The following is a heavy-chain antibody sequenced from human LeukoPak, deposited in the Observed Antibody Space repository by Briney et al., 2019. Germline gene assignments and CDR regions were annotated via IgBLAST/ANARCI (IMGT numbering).Heavy chain of an antibody. CDR2: INPNSGGT. CDR1: GYTFTTYG. Sequence: ASVKVSCKASGYTFTTYGISWVRQAPGQGLEWMGWINPNSGGTNYAQKFQGRVTMTRDTSISTAYMELSRLRSDDTAVYYCARTTRYSPTPNYYMDVWGKGTTVTISS. CDR3: ARTTRYSPTPNYYMDV. V-gene: IGHV1-2*02. D-gene: IGHD1-1*01. J-gene: IGHJ6*03.